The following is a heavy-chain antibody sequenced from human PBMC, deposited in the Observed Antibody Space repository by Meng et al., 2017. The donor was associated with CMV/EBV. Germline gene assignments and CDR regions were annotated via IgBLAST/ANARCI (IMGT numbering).Heavy chain of an antibody. CDR3: ARGEGDYDFWSGYSYYFDY. J-gene: IGHJ4*02. D-gene: IGHD3-3*01. CDR2: INHSGST. V-gene: IGHV4-34*01. CDR1: GGSFSGYY. Sequence: TLSLTCAVYGGSFSGYYWSWIRQPPGKGLEWIGEINHSGSTNYNPSLKSRVTISVDTSKNQFSLKLSSVTAADTAVYYCARGEGDYDFWSGYSYYFDYWGQGTLVTVSS.